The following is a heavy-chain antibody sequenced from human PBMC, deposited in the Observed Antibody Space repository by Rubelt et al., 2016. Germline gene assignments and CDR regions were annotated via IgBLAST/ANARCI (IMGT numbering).Heavy chain of an antibody. Sequence: EWVSSISGSGGSTYYADSVKGRFTISRDNSKNTLYLQMSSLRAEDTAVYYCARDVVTGTDYYYYGMDVWGQGTTVTVSS. CDR3: ARDVVTGTDYYYYGMDV. V-gene: IGHV3-23*01. CDR2: ISGSGGST. D-gene: IGHD1-7*01. J-gene: IGHJ6*02.